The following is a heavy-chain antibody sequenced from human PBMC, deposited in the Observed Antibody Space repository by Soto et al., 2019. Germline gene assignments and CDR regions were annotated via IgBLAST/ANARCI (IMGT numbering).Heavy chain of an antibody. CDR3: ARGHPTDNSLDP. CDR2: MNPNSGRT. Sequence: ASVKVSCKASGYTFGSDDINWVRQATGQRLEWLGWMNPNSGRTGYGQRFQGRITMTSNTSRTTAYMELNSLRSEDTAVYYCARGHPTDNSLDPWGQGTVVTVSS. V-gene: IGHV1-8*01. CDR1: GYTFGSDD. J-gene: IGHJ5*02.